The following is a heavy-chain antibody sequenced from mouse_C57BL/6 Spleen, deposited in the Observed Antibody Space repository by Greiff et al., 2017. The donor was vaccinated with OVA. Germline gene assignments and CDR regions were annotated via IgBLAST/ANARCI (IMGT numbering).Heavy chain of an antibody. Sequence: VQLQQSGPELVKPGASVKISCKASGYSFTDYNMNWVKQSHGKSLEWIGVINPNYGTTSYNQKFKGKATLTVDKSSSTAYMQLNSLTSEDSAVYYGARHALYGSSYGWYFDGWGTGTTVTVSS. CDR3: ARHALYGSSYGWYFDG. D-gene: IGHD1-1*01. CDR2: INPNYGTT. CDR1: GYSFTDYN. J-gene: IGHJ1*03. V-gene: IGHV1-39*01.